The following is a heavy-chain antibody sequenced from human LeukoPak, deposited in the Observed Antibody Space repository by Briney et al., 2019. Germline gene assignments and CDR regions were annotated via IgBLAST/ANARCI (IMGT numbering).Heavy chain of an antibody. CDR1: GFTFSSYW. CDR3: ARVVLYGDLNNWFDP. Sequence: GGSLRLSCAASGFTFSSYWMSWVRQAPGKGLEWVANIKQDGSEKYYVDSVKGRFTISRDNAKNSLYLQMNSLRAEDTAVYYCARVVLYGDLNNWFDPWGQGTLVTVSS. D-gene: IGHD4-17*01. V-gene: IGHV3-7*01. J-gene: IGHJ5*02. CDR2: IKQDGSEK.